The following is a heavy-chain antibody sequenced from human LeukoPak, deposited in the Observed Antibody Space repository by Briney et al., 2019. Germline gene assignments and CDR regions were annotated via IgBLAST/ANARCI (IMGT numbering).Heavy chain of an antibody. Sequence: PGGSLRLSCAASGFTFSSYAMHWVRQAPGKGLEWVAVISYDGSNKYYADSVKGRFTISRDNAKNSLYLQMNSLRDEDTAVYYCTREYCTNGVWCREDPWGQGTLVTVSS. D-gene: IGHD2-8*01. CDR2: ISYDGSNK. J-gene: IGHJ5*02. CDR1: GFTFSSYA. V-gene: IGHV3-30-3*01. CDR3: TREYCTNGVWCREDP.